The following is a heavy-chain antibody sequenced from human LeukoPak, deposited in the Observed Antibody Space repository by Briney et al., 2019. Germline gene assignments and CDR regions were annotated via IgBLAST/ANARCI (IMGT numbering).Heavy chain of an antibody. CDR2: IYSGGST. CDR3: AKGGEWLVSSAFYYYYMDV. D-gene: IGHD6-19*01. V-gene: IGHV3-66*01. J-gene: IGHJ6*03. Sequence: GGSLRLSCAASEFSVGSNYMTWVRQAPGKGLEWVSLIYSGGSTYYADSVKGRFTISRDNSKNTLDLQMNSLRAEDTAVYYCAKGGEWLVSSAFYYYYMDVWGKGTTVTISS. CDR1: EFSVGSNY.